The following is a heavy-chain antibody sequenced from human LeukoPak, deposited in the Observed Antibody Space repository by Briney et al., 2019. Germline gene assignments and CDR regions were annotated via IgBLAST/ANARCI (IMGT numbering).Heavy chain of an antibody. CDR3: ARPNRGSGWGFDP. CDR2: IYHSGST. D-gene: IGHD6-19*01. V-gene: IGHV4-4*02. J-gene: IGHJ5*02. Sequence: KPSGTLSLTCAVSGGSINSNNWWSWVRQPPGKGLEWIGEIYHSGSTNYNPSLKSRVTISVDKSKKQFSLKLSSVTAADTAVYYCARPNRGSGWGFDPWGQGTLVTVSS. CDR1: GGSINSNNW.